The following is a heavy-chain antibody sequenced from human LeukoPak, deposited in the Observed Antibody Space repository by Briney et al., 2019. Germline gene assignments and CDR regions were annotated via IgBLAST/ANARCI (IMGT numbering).Heavy chain of an antibody. CDR3: ARGRGYCSSTSCHSPDY. CDR2: IWYDGSKK. CDR1: GFTFSNYG. J-gene: IGHJ4*02. V-gene: IGHV3-33*01. Sequence: GTSLRLSCAASGFTFSNYGMHWVRQAPGKGLEWVAVIWYDGSKKYYAESVKGRFTISRDNSKNTVYVQMNSLRAEDTAVYYCARGRGYCSSTSCHSPDYWGQGTLVTVSS. D-gene: IGHD2-2*01.